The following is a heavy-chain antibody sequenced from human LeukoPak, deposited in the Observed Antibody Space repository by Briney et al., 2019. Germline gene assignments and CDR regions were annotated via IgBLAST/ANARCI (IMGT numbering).Heavy chain of an antibody. CDR1: EFTFKNYA. CDR3: ARETLAERSSLDY. D-gene: IGHD6-13*01. V-gene: IGHV3-21*01. J-gene: IGHJ4*02. Sequence: GGSLRLSCAASEFTFKNYAMNWVRQAPGKGLEWVSSMSASGRYMYYAVSVKGRFTISRDNAKNSLYLQMNSLRAEDTAIYYCARETLAERSSLDYWGQGTLVTVSS. CDR2: MSASGRYM.